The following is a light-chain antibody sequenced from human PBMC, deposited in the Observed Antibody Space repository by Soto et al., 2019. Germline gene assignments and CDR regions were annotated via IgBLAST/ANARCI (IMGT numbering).Light chain of an antibody. Sequence: DIQMTQSPSSLSASVGETVIISCRASETITRYLNWYQSKPGKAPRLLISGTSSLQSGVPSRFSGSYSGTDFTLTISSLQPEDFATYYCQQSYSNPLTFGGGTKVE. V-gene: IGKV1-39*01. CDR3: QQSYSNPLT. J-gene: IGKJ4*01. CDR2: GTS. CDR1: ETITRY.